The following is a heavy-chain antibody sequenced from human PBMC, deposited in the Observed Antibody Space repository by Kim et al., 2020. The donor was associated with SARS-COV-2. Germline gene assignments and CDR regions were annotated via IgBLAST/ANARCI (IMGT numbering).Heavy chain of an antibody. V-gene: IGHV4-34*01. J-gene: IGHJ6*02. Sequence: SETLSLTCAVYGGSFSGFYWSWVRQPPGKGLECIGEITPRGSTSYNPSLESRVTISIDTSKKQLSLKLTSVTAADTAVYYCARVWDVWGQGTSVTVSS. CDR2: ITPRGST. CDR3: ARVWDV. CDR1: GGSFSGFY.